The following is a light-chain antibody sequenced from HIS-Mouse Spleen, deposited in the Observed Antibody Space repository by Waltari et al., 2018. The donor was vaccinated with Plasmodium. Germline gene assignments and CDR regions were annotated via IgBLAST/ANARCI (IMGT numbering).Light chain of an antibody. Sequence: EIVMTQSPPTLSVSPGERATLSCRASPSVSSNLAWYQQKPGQAPRLLIYGASTRATGIPARFSGSGSGTEFTLTISSMQSEDFAVYYCQQYNNWPPYTFGQGTKLEIK. CDR2: GAS. CDR1: PSVSSN. CDR3: QQYNNWPPYT. J-gene: IGKJ2*01. V-gene: IGKV3-15*01.